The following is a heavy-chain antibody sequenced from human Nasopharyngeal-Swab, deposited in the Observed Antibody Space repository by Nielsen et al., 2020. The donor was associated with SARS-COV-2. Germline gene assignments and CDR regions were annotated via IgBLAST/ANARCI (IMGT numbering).Heavy chain of an antibody. CDR3: ARGSSVHAFDV. V-gene: IGHV3-33*01. J-gene: IGHJ3*01. D-gene: IGHD3-10*01. Sequence: GESLKISCAASGFSFSTYGMHWVRQSPVKGLEWLTNIWYDGSNKYYADFVKGRFTVSRDNSKNTLFLEMDSLRAEDTAVYYCARGSSVHAFDVWGQGTEVTVSS. CDR1: GFSFSTYG. CDR2: IWYDGSNK.